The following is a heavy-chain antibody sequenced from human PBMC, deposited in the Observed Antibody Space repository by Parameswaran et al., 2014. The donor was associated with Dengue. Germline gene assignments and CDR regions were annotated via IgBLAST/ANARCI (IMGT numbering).Heavy chain of an antibody. CDR2: ISSSSSTI. D-gene: IGHD3-3*01. V-gene: IGHV3-48*01. Sequence: GLEWVSYISSSSSTIYYADSVKGRFTISRDNAKNSLYLQMNSLRAEDTAVYYCARGDHFLEWLLYYFDYWGQGTLVTVSS. J-gene: IGHJ4*02. CDR3: ARGDHFLEWLLYYFDY.